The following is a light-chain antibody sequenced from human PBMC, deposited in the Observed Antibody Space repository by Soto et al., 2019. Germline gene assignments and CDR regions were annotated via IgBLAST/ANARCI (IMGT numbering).Light chain of an antibody. V-gene: IGKV3-15*01. Sequence: EIVVTQSPATLSASPGERATLSCRASQSIDTDLAWYQQKPGQAPRLLIFGAATRTTGVPARFSRSGSGTEFTLTISSLQSEDSAVYYCQHYIKWPWTFGQGTKVDIK. J-gene: IGKJ1*01. CDR2: GAA. CDR1: QSIDTD. CDR3: QHYIKWPWT.